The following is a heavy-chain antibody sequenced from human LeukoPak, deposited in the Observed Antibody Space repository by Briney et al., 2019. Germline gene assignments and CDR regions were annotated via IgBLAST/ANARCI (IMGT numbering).Heavy chain of an antibody. D-gene: IGHD3-22*01. CDR2: TSYDGSDK. CDR1: GFTFSSYA. CDR3: ARISSDSISYYDH. Sequence: EPGGSLRLSCAASGFTFSSYAMHWVRQAPGKGLEWVALTSYDGSDKDYADSVKGRFTISRDNSKNTLYLQMNSLRAEDTAVYYCARISSDSISYYDHWGQGTLVTVSS. J-gene: IGHJ4*02. V-gene: IGHV3-30*03.